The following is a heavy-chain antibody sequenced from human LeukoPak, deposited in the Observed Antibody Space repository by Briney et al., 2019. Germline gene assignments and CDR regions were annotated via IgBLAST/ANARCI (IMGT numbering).Heavy chain of an antibody. CDR3: ARGGGRITIFGVAPRWFDP. CDR2: IXXXGST. D-gene: IGHD3-3*01. V-gene: IGHV4-59*01. J-gene: IGHJ5*02. Sequence: SETLSLTCTVSGGSISSYYWSWIRQPPXXXXEWIGXIXXXGSTNYNPSLKSRVTISVDTSKNQFSLKLSSVTAADTAVYYCARGGGRITIFGVAPRWFDPWGQGTLVTVSS. CDR1: GGSISSYY.